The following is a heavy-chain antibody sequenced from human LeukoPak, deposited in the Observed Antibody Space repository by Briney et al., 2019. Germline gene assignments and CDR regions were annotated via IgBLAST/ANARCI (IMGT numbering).Heavy chain of an antibody. D-gene: IGHD3-22*01. J-gene: IGHJ4*02. CDR2: INHSGST. Sequence: SETLSLTCAVYGGSFSGYYWSWIRQPPGKGLEWIGEINHSGSTNYNPSLKSRVTISVDTSKNQFSLKLSSVTAADTAVYCCARGLTLLRNFFDYWGQGTLVTVSS. V-gene: IGHV4-34*01. CDR1: GGSFSGYY. CDR3: ARGLTLLRNFFDY.